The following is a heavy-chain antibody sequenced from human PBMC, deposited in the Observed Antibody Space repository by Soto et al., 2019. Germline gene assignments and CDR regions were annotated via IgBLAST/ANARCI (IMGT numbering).Heavy chain of an antibody. V-gene: IGHV4-39*01. CDR2: IYYSGNT. CDR3: ARRHYYDSSGRLDP. J-gene: IGHJ5*02. D-gene: IGHD3-22*01. CDR1: GGSISSSSHY. Sequence: SETLSLTCTVSGGSISSSSHYWGWIRQPPGTGLEWVGSIYYSGNTYNNPSLKSRVTISVDTSKNQFSLKLSSVTAADTAVYYCARRHYYDSSGRLDPWGQGTLVTVSS.